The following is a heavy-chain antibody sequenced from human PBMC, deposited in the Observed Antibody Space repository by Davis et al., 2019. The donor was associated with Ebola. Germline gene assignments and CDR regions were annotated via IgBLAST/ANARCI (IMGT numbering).Heavy chain of an antibody. CDR1: GFTFSSYD. Sequence: GGSLRLSCAAPGFTFSSYDMHWVRQAPGKGLEWVSAIGTAGDTYYPGSVKGRFTISRENAKNSLYLQMNSLRAEDTAVYYCARDREVGRYCSSTSCYYYYYGMDVWGQGTTVTVSS. CDR2: IGTAGDT. J-gene: IGHJ6*02. D-gene: IGHD2-2*01. CDR3: ARDREVGRYCSSTSCYYYYYGMDV. V-gene: IGHV3-13*01.